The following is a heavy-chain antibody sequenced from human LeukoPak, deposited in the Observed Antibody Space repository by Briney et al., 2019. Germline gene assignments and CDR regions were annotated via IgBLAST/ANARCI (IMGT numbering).Heavy chain of an antibody. CDR1: GYSISSSDY. CDR3: ARLARGLLLVDM. J-gene: IGHJ3*02. V-gene: IGHV4-38-2*01. D-gene: IGHD1-26*01. Sequence: PSETLSLTCVVSGYSISSSDYWGWIRQPPGRGLEWIGNIYHSGAPYYNPSLKSRVTISVDTSKNQFSLKLTSVTAADTAVYYCARLARGLLLVDMWGQGTMVTVSS. CDR2: IYHSGAP.